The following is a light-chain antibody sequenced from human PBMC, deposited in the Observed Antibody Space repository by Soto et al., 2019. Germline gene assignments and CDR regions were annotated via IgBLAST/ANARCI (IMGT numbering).Light chain of an antibody. J-gene: IGKJ1*01. CDR2: HAS. CDR1: QRISSY. V-gene: IGKV1-5*01. Sequence: GDRVTITCRASQRISSYLNWYQQKPGTAPEVLIYHASNLQSGVPSRFSGSGSGTEFTLTISSLPPEEFATYYLRPDNSERFAQGTKVDIK. CDR3: RPDNSER.